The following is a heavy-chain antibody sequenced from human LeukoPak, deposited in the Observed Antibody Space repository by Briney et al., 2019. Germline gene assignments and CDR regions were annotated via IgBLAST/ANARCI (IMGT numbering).Heavy chain of an antibody. CDR3: ASGDWNYFDY. CDR2: MSPNSGDT. J-gene: IGHJ4*02. CDR1: GYTFTTHD. V-gene: IGHV1-8*01. Sequence: ASVKVSCKASGYTFTTHDINWVRQATGQGLEWLGWMSPNSGDTGYAQKFQGRVTMTSDSSISTAYMELSSLRSEDTAVYYCASGDWNYFDYWGQGTLVTVSS. D-gene: IGHD2-21*01.